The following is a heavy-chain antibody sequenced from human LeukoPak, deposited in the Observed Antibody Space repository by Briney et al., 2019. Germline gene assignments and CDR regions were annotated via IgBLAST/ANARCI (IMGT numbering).Heavy chain of an antibody. CDR2: FRSSGSYI. J-gene: IGHJ4*02. V-gene: IGHV3-21*01. D-gene: IGHD5-18*01. CDR3: ARDRENYSYGSSFDY. Sequence: GGSLILYGAASGFTFSSFSMLLGGPAEGSGQDLDSSFRSSGSYIYYADSVKGRFTISRDNAKNSLYLQMNSLRAEDTAVYYCARDRENYSYGSSFDYWGQGTLVTVSS. CDR1: GFTFSSFS.